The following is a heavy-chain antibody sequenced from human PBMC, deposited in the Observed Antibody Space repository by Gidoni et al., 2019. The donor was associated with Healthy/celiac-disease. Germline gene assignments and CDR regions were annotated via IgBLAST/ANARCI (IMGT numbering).Heavy chain of an antibody. D-gene: IGHD3-3*01. CDR3: ARDPGKSGEVEYYYGMDV. Sequence: QVQLQESGPGLVKPSQTLSLTRTVSGGSIISGGSHWSWIRQHPGKGLEWIGYIYYSGSTYYNPSLKSRVTISVDTSKNQFSLKLSSVTAADTAVYYCARDPGKSGEVEYYYGMDVWGQGTTVTVSS. CDR1: GGSIISGGSH. J-gene: IGHJ6*02. CDR2: IYYSGST. V-gene: IGHV4-31*03.